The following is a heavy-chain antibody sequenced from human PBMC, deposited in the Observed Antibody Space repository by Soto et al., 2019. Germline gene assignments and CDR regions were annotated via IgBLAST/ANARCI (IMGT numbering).Heavy chain of an antibody. CDR3: ATHRRDQGTTVTTYFQH. Sequence: SETLSLTCAVYGGSFSGYYWSWIRQPPGKGLEWIGEINHSGSTNYNPSLKSRVTISVDTSKNQFSLKLSSVTAADTAVYYCATHRRDQGTTVTTYFQHWGQGTLVTVSS. D-gene: IGHD4-17*01. V-gene: IGHV4-34*01. CDR1: GGSFSGYY. J-gene: IGHJ1*01. CDR2: INHSGST.